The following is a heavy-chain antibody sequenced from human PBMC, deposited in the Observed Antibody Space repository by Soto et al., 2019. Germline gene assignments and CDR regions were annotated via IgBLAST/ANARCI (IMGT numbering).Heavy chain of an antibody. CDR1: GFTFSSFP. V-gene: IGHV3-30-3*01. J-gene: IGHJ4*02. CDR2: ISSDGSNK. D-gene: IGHD5-18*01. CDR3: ARWNVQHDSYGYF. Sequence: GGSVRLSCAASGFTFSSFPMHWVRQAPGKGLEWVALISSDGSNKYYADAVKGRFTISRDNSKNTLYLQMNSLRAEDTAVFYCARWNVQHDSYGYFWGQGTQVTVSS.